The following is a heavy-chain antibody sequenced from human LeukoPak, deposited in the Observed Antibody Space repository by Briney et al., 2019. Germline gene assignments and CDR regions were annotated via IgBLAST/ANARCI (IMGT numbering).Heavy chain of an antibody. J-gene: IGHJ6*02. CDR1: GYTFTAYY. D-gene: IGHD2-15*01. Sequence: SLMLPCKPSGYTFTAYYLQGVRLAPGQGPVGMEWINPIRGGTEYAKRLQGRVTMSRDTAISTAYMELSRLRSDDTAVYYCARDHCSANCCYEDCCNGLDVWGQGTTVTDSS. CDR3: ARDHCSANCCYEDCCNGLDV. V-gene: IGHV1-2*02. CDR2: INPIRGGT.